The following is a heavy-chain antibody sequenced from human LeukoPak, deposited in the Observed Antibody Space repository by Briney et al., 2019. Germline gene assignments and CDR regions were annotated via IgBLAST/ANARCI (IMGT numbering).Heavy chain of an antibody. Sequence: PGGSLRLSCAASGFTFSSYAMSWVRQAPGKGLEWVSAISGSGGSTYYADSVKGRFTISRDNPKNTLYLQLNSLRADDTAVYYCAKDPIVVVPADTRASYGLDVWGQGTTVTVSS. CDR1: GFTFSSYA. D-gene: IGHD2-2*01. CDR2: ISGSGGST. V-gene: IGHV3-23*01. CDR3: AKDPIVVVPADTRASYGLDV. J-gene: IGHJ6*02.